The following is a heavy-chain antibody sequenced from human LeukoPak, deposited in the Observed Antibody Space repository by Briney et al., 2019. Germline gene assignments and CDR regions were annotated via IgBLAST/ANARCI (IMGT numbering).Heavy chain of an antibody. Sequence: GGSLRLSCSASGFTFSSYIMHWARQAPGKGLEYVSAITSNGDTTYYADSVKGRVTISRDNSKSTLYLQMSSLRAEDTAVYYCVKGDSYYYDSSGRDSWGQGTLVTVSS. CDR3: VKGDSYYYDSSGRDS. CDR2: ITSNGDTT. CDR1: GFTFSSYI. J-gene: IGHJ4*02. D-gene: IGHD3-22*01. V-gene: IGHV3-64D*09.